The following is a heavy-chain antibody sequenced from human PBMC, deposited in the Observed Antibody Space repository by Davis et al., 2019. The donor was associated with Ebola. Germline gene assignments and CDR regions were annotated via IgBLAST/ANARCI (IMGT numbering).Heavy chain of an antibody. CDR1: GFTFSSYA. Sequence: GESLKISCAAPGFTFSSYAMHWVRQAPGKGLEWVAVISYDGSNKYYADSVKGRFTISRDNSKNTLYLQMNSLRAEDTAVYYCARGIVVVVARDLDYWGQGTLVTVSS. CDR3: ARGIVVVVARDLDY. CDR2: ISYDGSNK. D-gene: IGHD2-15*01. V-gene: IGHV3-30-3*01. J-gene: IGHJ4*02.